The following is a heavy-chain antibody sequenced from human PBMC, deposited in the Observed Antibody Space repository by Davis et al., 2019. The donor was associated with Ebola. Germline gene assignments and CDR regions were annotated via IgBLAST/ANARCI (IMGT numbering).Heavy chain of an antibody. Sequence: PGGSLRLSCAASGFTFSSYAMHWVRQAPGKGLEWVAVISYDGSNKYYADSVKGRFTISRDNTKNTLYLQMNSLRAEATAVYYCAKVRGQHCSGGSCYSYYFDYWGQGTLVSVSS. CDR2: ISYDGSNK. J-gene: IGHJ4*02. V-gene: IGHV3-30*04. D-gene: IGHD2-15*01. CDR1: GFTFSSYA. CDR3: AKVRGQHCSGGSCYSYYFDY.